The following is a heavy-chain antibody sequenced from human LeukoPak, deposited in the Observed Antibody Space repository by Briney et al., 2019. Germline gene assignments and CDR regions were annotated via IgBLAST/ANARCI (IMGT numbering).Heavy chain of an antibody. J-gene: IGHJ5*02. CDR1: GFTFSTYA. D-gene: IGHD5-24*01. V-gene: IGHV3-23*01. CDR2: ISGSGDNT. Sequence: GGSLRLSCAVSGFTFSTYAMSWVRQAPGKGLEWVSVISGSGDNTYYADSVRGRFTISRDNFKNTLYLQMNSLRAEDTALYYCTKRPSTDGYNSWGQGTLVTVSS. CDR3: TKRPSTDGYNS.